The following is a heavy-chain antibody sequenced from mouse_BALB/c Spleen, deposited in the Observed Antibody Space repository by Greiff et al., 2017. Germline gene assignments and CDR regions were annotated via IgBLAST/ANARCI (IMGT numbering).Heavy chain of an antibody. V-gene: IGHV1-87*01. Sequence: QVQLQQSGAELARPGASVKLSCKASGYTFTSYWMQWVKQRPGQGLEWIGAIYPGDGDTRYTQKFKGKATLTADKSSSTAYMQLSSLASEDSAVYYCARGDYDYYYAMDYWGQGTSVTVSS. D-gene: IGHD2-4*01. CDR1: GYTFTSYW. CDR3: ARGDYDYYYAMDY. CDR2: IYPGDGDT. J-gene: IGHJ4*01.